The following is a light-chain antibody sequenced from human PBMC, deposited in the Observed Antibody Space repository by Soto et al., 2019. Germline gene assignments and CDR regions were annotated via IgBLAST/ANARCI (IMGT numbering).Light chain of an antibody. V-gene: IGKV3-20*01. J-gene: IGKJ1*01. CDR3: QQYDGSVWT. CDR1: QSVSSSF. CDR2: GAS. Sequence: DIVLTQSPGTLSLSPGERATLSCRASQSVSSSFLAWYQQKPGQAPSLLIYGASNRATGIPDRFSGSGSGTDFTLTISRLEPEDFAVYDCQQYDGSVWTFGQGTKVEIK.